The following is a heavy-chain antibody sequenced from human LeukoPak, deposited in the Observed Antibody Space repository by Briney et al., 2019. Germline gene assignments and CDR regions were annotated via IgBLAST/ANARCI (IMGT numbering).Heavy chain of an antibody. CDR3: ARDNGGNYLGVGPGDH. CDR1: GFTFSSYW. J-gene: IGHJ4*02. D-gene: IGHD4-23*01. V-gene: IGHV3-74*01. Sequence: GGSLSLPCAASGFTFSSYWMHWVRQAPAKGLVWVARIASHGRSASYGVSAQSRFTISKDNAKNTLNLQTNNLGAEDTAVYYCARDNGGNYLGVGPGDHWGQGTLVTVSS. CDR2: IASHGRSA.